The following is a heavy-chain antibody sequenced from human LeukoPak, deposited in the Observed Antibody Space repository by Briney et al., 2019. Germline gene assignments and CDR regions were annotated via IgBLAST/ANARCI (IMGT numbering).Heavy chain of an antibody. Sequence: ASVKVSCKASGYTFTSYDINWVRQATGQGLEWMGWMNPNSGNTGYAQKFQGRVTMTRNTSISTAYMELSSLRSEDTAVYYCARTILTGYYPDYWGQGTQVTVSS. V-gene: IGHV1-8*01. CDR1: GYTFTSYD. J-gene: IGHJ4*02. D-gene: IGHD3-9*01. CDR2: MNPNSGNT. CDR3: ARTILTGYYPDY.